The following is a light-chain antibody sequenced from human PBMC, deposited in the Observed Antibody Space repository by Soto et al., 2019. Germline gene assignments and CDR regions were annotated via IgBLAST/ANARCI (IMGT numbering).Light chain of an antibody. Sequence: QSALTQPASVSGSPGQSITISCIGTSSDIGRSYHVSWHQQHPGKAPKLIIYDVTNRPSGVSNRFSGSKTGNTASLIISGLQAEDEADYYCSSYTSTSSYVFGSGIKLTVL. J-gene: IGLJ1*01. V-gene: IGLV2-14*03. CDR2: DVT. CDR3: SSYTSTSSYV. CDR1: SSDIGRSYH.